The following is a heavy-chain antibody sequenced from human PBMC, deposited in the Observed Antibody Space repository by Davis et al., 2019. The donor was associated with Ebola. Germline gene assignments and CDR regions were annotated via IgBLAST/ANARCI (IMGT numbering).Heavy chain of an antibody. V-gene: IGHV1-8*01. CDR1: GYTFTSYD. Sequence: ASVKVSCKASGYTFTSYDINWVRQATGQGLEWMGWMNPKSGNTGYVQKFQDRVTITRNTSISTAYMELSSLRSEDTAVYYCARDLSMAAAAPYYYYGMDVWGQGTTVTVSS. CDR2: MNPKSGNT. J-gene: IGHJ6*02. D-gene: IGHD6-13*01. CDR3: ARDLSMAAAAPYYYYGMDV.